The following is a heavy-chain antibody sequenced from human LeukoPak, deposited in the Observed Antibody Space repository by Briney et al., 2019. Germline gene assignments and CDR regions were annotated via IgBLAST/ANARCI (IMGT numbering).Heavy chain of an antibody. CDR2: IYYSGST. D-gene: IGHD3-22*01. V-gene: IGHV4-59*01. Sequence: SETLSLTCTVSGDSISSYYWSWVRQPPGKGLEWIGYIYYSGSTNYNPSLKSRVTISVDTSKNQFSLKLSSVTAEDTAVYYCARDASYYYDSSGYYVMDYWGQGTLVTVSS. CDR3: ARDASYYYDSSGYYVMDY. CDR1: GDSISSYY. J-gene: IGHJ4*02.